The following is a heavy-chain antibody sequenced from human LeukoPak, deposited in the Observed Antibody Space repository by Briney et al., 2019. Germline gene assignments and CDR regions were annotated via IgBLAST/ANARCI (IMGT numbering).Heavy chain of an antibody. CDR3: ARLYCSSTSCYVYYGMDV. Sequence: PGGSLRLSCAASGFTFSTYWMHWVRQAPGKGLEWVSYISSSSSTIYYADSVKGRFTISRDNAKNSLYLQMNSLRAEDTAVYYRARLYCSSTSCYVYYGMDVWGQGTTVTVSS. CDR2: ISSSSSTI. D-gene: IGHD2-2*01. CDR1: GFTFSTYW. V-gene: IGHV3-48*04. J-gene: IGHJ6*02.